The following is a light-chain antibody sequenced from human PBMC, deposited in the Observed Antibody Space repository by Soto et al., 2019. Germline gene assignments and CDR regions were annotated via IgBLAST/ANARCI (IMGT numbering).Light chain of an antibody. J-gene: IGKJ1*01. V-gene: IGKV3-20*01. CDR3: QQYGSSAT. CDR1: QSVSSSY. CDR2: GAY. Sequence: DIVLTPSPGTLSLSPGERATVSCRASQSVSSSYLSWYQQKPGQAPRLLIYGAYSRATGIPDRVSGSGSGTDFTLIISRLEPEDFAVYYCQQYGSSATFGQGTKVDIK.